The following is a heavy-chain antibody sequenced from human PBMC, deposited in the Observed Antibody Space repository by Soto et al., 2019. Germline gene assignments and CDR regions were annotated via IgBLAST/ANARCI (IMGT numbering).Heavy chain of an antibody. CDR1: GYSFTSYW. D-gene: IGHD4-17*01. Sequence: GESLKISCKGSGYSFTSYWIGWVRQMPGKGLEWMGIIYPGDSDTRYSPSFQGQVTISADKSISTAYLQWSSLKASDTAMYYCARHNNPDDYGDSFDYWGQGTLVTVSS. V-gene: IGHV5-51*01. J-gene: IGHJ4*02. CDR2: IYPGDSDT. CDR3: ARHNNPDDYGDSFDY.